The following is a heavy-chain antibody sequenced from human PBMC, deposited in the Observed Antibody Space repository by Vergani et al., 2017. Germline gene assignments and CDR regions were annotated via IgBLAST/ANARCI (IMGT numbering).Heavy chain of an antibody. CDR2: ISAYNGNT. CDR3: ARDLTVTTRGTGFDY. D-gene: IGHD4-17*01. CDR1: GYTFTSYG. V-gene: IGHV1-18*01. Sequence: QVQLVQSGAEVKKPGASVKVSCKASGYTFTSYGISWVRQAPGQGLVWMGWISAYNGNTNYAQKLQGRVTMTTDTSTSTAYMELRSLRSDDTAVYYCARDLTVTTRGTGFDYWGQGTLVTVSS. J-gene: IGHJ4*02.